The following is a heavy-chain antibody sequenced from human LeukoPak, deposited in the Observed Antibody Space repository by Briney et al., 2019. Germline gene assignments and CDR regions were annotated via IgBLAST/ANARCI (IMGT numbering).Heavy chain of an antibody. CDR3: ARVITLLGYCSGGSCRGGDDY. D-gene: IGHD2-15*01. CDR1: GYTFTSYG. V-gene: IGHV1-18*04. Sequence: ASVKASCKASGYTFTSYGISWVRQAPGQGLEWMGWISAYNGNTNYAQKLQGRVTMTTDTSTSTAYMELRSLRSDDTAVYYCARVITLLGYCSGGSCRGGDDYWGQGTLVTVSS. CDR2: ISAYNGNT. J-gene: IGHJ4*02.